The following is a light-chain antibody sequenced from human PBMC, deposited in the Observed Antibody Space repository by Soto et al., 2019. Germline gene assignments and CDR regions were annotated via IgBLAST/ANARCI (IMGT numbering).Light chain of an antibody. CDR1: SSDVGSYNR. J-gene: IGLJ1*01. CDR2: EVS. CDR3: NSYTGSSTYV. Sequence: QSVLTQPPSVSGSPGQSVAISCTGTSSDVGSYNRVSWYQQTPGAAPKLMIYEVSNRPSGVPDRFSGSKSGNTASLTIFGLQAEDEADYYCNSYTGSSTYVFGTGTKVTVL. V-gene: IGLV2-18*02.